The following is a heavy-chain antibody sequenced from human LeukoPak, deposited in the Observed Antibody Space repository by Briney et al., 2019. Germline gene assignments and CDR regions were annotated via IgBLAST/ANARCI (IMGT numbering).Heavy chain of an antibody. CDR2: IYWDDDK. CDR1: GFSLSTSGVG. D-gene: IGHD6-19*01. CDR3: AHSLRIAVAGPPGVFDY. Sequence: SGPTLVNPTQTLTLTCTFSGFSLSTSGVGVGLIRQPPGKALEWLALIYWDDDKRYSPSLKSRLTITKDTSKNQVVLTMINMDPVDTATYYCAHSLRIAVAGPPGVFDYWGQGTLVTVSS. V-gene: IGHV2-5*02. J-gene: IGHJ4*02.